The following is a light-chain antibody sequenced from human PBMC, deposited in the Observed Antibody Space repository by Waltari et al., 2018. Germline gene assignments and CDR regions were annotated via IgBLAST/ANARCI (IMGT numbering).Light chain of an antibody. CDR3: QQYGTPLT. Sequence: EIVLTQSPGTLSLSPGDRATLSCRASQSVKSNELAWYQQTPGQAPRLLIDDTSTRATGIPDRFSGSGSGTDFILTISRLEAEDFVLYYCQQYGTPLTFGGGTKVEIK. V-gene: IGKV3-20*01. CDR2: DTS. J-gene: IGKJ4*01. CDR1: QSVKSNE.